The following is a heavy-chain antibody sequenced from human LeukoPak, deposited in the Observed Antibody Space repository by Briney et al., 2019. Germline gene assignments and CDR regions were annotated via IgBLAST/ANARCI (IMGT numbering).Heavy chain of an antibody. Sequence: PSETLYLTCTVSSDSISSYYWSWIRQPPGKGLEWIGFIYYSGSTNYNPSLRSRVTISVDTSKNQFSLKLTSVTAADTAVYYCARHIRRPAGRIDYWGQGTLVTVSS. CDR1: SDSISSYY. CDR3: ARHIRRPAGRIDY. D-gene: IGHD1-26*01. V-gene: IGHV4-59*08. CDR2: IYYSGST. J-gene: IGHJ4*02.